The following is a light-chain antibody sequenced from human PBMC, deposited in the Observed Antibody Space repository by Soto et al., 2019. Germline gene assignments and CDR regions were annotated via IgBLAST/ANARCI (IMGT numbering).Light chain of an antibody. J-gene: IGKJ1*01. CDR1: QSISSY. CDR2: AAS. V-gene: IGKV1-39*01. CDR3: QQSYSTPPCT. Sequence: DIQMTQSPSSLSASVGDRVTITCRASQSISSYLNWYQQKPGKAPKLLIYAASSLQSGVPSRFSGSGSGTDFPLTISSLQPAAFATYYCQQSYSTPPCTFGQGTEVEVK.